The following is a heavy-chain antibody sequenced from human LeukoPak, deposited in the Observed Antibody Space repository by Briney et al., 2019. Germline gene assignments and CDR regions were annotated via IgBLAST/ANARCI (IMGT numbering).Heavy chain of an antibody. CDR1: GYTFTSYG. CDR3: ARDEKLRLSYFDY. D-gene: IGHD5-12*01. V-gene: IGHV1-18*01. Sequence: ASVKVSCKASGYTFTSYGISWVRQAPGQGLEWMGWISAYNGNTNYAQKFQGRVTMTRDMSTSTVYMELSSLRSEDTAVYYCARDEKLRLSYFDYWGQGTLVTVSS. J-gene: IGHJ4*02. CDR2: ISAYNGNT.